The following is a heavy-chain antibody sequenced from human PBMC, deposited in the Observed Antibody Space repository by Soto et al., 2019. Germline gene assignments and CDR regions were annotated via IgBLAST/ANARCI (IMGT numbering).Heavy chain of an antibody. D-gene: IGHD3-3*01. J-gene: IGHJ4*02. CDR2: ISYDGTTQ. Sequence: QVQLVESGGGVVQPGRSLRLSCAASGFTFSSYPMHWVRQAPGKGLEWVAVISYDGTTQYYADSVKGRFTISRDNSKNTLYLQMNSLRPEDTAVYHCAIDLDWRYDFWTGYYLPSAYSGQGTLVPVSS. CDR1: GFTFSSYP. CDR3: AIDLDWRYDFWTGYYLPSAY. V-gene: IGHV3-30-3*01.